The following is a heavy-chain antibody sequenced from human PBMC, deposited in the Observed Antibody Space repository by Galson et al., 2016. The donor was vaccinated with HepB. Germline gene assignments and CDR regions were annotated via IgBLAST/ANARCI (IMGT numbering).Heavy chain of an antibody. CDR2: IKQDGSER. Sequence: SLRLSCAASGFTFNSSWMSWGRRAPGKGLEWVANIKQDGSERYYVDSVKGRFTISRDNARNSLYLQMNSLRAEDTAVYYCARGWDDFWSAGRFDPGGQGTLVTVSS. CDR1: GFTFNSSW. J-gene: IGHJ5*02. CDR3: ARGWDDFWSAGRFDP. V-gene: IGHV3-7*01. D-gene: IGHD3-3*01.